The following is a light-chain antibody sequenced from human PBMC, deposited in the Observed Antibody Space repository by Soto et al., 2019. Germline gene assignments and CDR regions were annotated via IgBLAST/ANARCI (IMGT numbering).Light chain of an antibody. J-gene: IGLJ2*01. Sequence: QSVLTQPPSVSGATGQRVTMSCTGSSSNIGARCDVHWYQHLPGTAPKLLIYGNTNRPSGVPDRFSGSKSGTSASLAITGLQADDEADYYGQSYDTSLSGPVVFGGGTKLTVL. CDR2: GNT. CDR1: SSNIGARCD. CDR3: QSYDTSLSGPVV. V-gene: IGLV1-40*01.